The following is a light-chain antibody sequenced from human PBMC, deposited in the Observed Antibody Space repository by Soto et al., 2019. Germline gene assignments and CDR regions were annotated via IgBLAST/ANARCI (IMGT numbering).Light chain of an antibody. CDR1: RSNIGAGYD. V-gene: IGLV1-40*01. Sequence: QAVVTQPPSVSGAPGQRVTISCTGSRSNIGAGYDVHWYQQLPGTAPKLLIYGNSNRPSGVPDRFSGSKSGTSASLAITGLQAEDEADYYCQSYDSSLSGSGVFGGGTKLTVL. J-gene: IGLJ2*01. CDR3: QSYDSSLSGSGV. CDR2: GNS.